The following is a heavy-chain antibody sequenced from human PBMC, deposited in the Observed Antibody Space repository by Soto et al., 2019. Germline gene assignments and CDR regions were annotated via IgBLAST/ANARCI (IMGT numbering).Heavy chain of an antibody. D-gene: IGHD4-4*01. V-gene: IGHV1-2*02. Sequence: ASVKVSCKASGYSLSGYYLHWVRQAPGQGPEWMGWINPNSGGTKYVQKFQGRVTMTRDTSISTVYLELSRLRSEDTAVYYCARDRGTTSLPGPYYYYGMDVWGQGTTVTVSS. CDR2: INPNSGGT. J-gene: IGHJ6*02. CDR3: ARDRGTTSLPGPYYYYGMDV. CDR1: GYSLSGYY.